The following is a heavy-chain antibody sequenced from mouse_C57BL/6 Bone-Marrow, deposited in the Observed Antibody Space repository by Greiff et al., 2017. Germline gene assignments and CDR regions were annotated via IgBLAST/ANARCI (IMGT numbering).Heavy chain of an antibody. CDR3: ANHGYYTWFAY. CDR2: ISSGSSTI. D-gene: IGHD2-3*01. J-gene: IGHJ3*01. Sequence: EVHLVESGGGLVKPGGSLKLSCAASGFTFSDYGMHWVRQAPEKGLEWVAYISSGSSTIYYADTVKGRFTISRDNAKNTLFLQMTSLRSEDTAMYYCANHGYYTWFAYWGQGTLVTVSA. V-gene: IGHV5-17*01. CDR1: GFTFSDYG.